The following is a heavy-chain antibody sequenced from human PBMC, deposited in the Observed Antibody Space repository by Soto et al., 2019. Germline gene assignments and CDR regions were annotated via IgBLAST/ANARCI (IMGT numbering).Heavy chain of an antibody. CDR3: ARAPREWGFDY. CDR1: GYTFTSYD. D-gene: IGHD3-3*01. J-gene: IGHJ4*02. CDR2: MNPSSGNT. Sequence: QVQLVQSGAELKKPGASVKVSCKSSGYTFTSYDFNWVRQATGQGPEWMGWMNPSSGNTGYEQKFQGRVTMTRDTSITTAYMELSSLRSDDTAVYYCARAPREWGFDYWGPGTLVTVSS. V-gene: IGHV1-8*01.